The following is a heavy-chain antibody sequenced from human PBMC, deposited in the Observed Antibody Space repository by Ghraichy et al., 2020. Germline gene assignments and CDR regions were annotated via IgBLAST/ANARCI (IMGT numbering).Heavy chain of an antibody. Sequence: GESLNISCSASGFTFSSYAMHWVRQAPGKGLEYVSAISSNGGSTYYADSVKGRFTISRDNSKNTLYLQMSSLRAEDTAVYYCVKDGLYCSGGSCYEPPFDYWGQGTLVTVSS. CDR2: ISSNGGST. J-gene: IGHJ4*02. CDR3: VKDGLYCSGGSCYEPPFDY. CDR1: GFTFSSYA. V-gene: IGHV3-64D*06. D-gene: IGHD2-15*01.